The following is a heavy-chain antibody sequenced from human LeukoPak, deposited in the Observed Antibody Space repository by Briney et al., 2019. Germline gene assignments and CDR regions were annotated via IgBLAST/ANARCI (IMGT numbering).Heavy chain of an antibody. V-gene: IGHV1-69*02. Sequence: KVSCKASGGTFSSYTISWVRQAPGQGLEWMGRIIPILGIANYAQKFQGRVTITADKSTSTAYMELSSLRSEDTAVYYCARVVYYGSGSYFDYWGQGTLVTVSS. CDR2: IIPILGIA. CDR1: GGTFSSYT. J-gene: IGHJ4*02. D-gene: IGHD3-10*01. CDR3: ARVVYYGSGSYFDY.